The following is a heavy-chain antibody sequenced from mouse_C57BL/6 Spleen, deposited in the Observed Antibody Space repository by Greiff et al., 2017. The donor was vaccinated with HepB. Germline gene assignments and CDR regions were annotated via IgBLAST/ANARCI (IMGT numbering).Heavy chain of an antibody. Sequence: QVQLQQSGAELARPGASVKLSCKASGYTFTSYGISWVKQRAGQGLEWIGEIYPRSGNTNYNEKFKGKATLNADKSSSTAYMELRSQTSEVSAVYFCATPCYSGYGGFAYWGQGTLVTVSA. CDR1: GYTFTSYG. CDR2: IYPRSGNT. D-gene: IGHD2-12*01. CDR3: ATPCYSGYGGFAY. J-gene: IGHJ3*01. V-gene: IGHV1-81*01.